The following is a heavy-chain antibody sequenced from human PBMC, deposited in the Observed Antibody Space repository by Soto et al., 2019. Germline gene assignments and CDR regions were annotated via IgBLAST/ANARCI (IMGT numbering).Heavy chain of an antibody. J-gene: IGHJ5*02. Sequence: QVQLVESGGGVVQPGRSLRLSCAASGFTFSSYGMHWVRQAPGKGLEWVAVIWYDGSNKYYADSVKGRFTISRDNSKNTLYLQMNRLRAEDTAVYYGARDSCSARKGGFDPLGQGTLGTVSS. V-gene: IGHV3-33*01. D-gene: IGHD6-6*01. CDR1: GFTFSSYG. CDR2: IWYDGSNK. CDR3: ARDSCSARKGGFDP.